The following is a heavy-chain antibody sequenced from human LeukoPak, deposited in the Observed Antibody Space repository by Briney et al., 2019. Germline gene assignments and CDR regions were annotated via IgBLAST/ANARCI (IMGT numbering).Heavy chain of an antibody. V-gene: IGHV3-21*01. Sequence: PGGSLRLSCAASGFTFSSYSMNWVRQAPGKGLEWVSSISRSSSYIYYADSMKGRFTISRDNAKNSLFLQMNSLRAEDTAVYYCVRDLSGLFDYWGQGTLVTVSS. CDR1: GFTFSSYS. D-gene: IGHD5/OR15-5a*01. CDR3: VRDLSGLFDY. J-gene: IGHJ4*02. CDR2: ISRSSSYI.